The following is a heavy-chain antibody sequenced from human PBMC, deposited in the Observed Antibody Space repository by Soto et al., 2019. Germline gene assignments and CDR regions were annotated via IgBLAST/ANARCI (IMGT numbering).Heavy chain of an antibody. Sequence: SETLSLTCTVSGGSISSYYWSWIRQPPGKGLEWIGYIYYSGSTNYNPSLKSRVTISVDTSKNQFSLKLSSVTAADTAVYYCARDSPPRFGTAISYYYYGMDVWGQGTTVTVSS. CDR3: ARDSPPRFGTAISYYYYGMDV. V-gene: IGHV4-59*01. CDR1: GGSISSYY. CDR2: IYYSGST. J-gene: IGHJ6*02. D-gene: IGHD5-18*01.